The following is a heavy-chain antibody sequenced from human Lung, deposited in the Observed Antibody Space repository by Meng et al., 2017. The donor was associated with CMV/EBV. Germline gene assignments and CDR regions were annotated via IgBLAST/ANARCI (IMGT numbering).Heavy chain of an antibody. CDR2: INPSGGST. CDR3: AREADGATFDY. J-gene: IGHJ4*02. CDR1: GYTFTNYY. V-gene: IGHV1-46*01. D-gene: IGHD1-26*01. Sequence: QVQLGQSGAEVKKPGASVKVSCKASGYTFTNYYMHWVRQDPGQGLEWMGIINPSGGSTSYAQKFQGRVTMTRDTSTSTVYMELSSLRSEDTAVYYCAREADGATFDYWGQGTLVTISS.